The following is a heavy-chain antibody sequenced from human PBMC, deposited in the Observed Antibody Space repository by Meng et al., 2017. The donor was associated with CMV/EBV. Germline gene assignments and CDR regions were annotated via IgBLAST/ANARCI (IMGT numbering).Heavy chain of an antibody. CDR1: GFTFSSYS. V-gene: IGHV3-48*04. CDR3: ARTTSAGGTPWYYYYYGMDV. J-gene: IGHJ6*02. CDR2: ISSSSSTI. D-gene: IGHD6-13*01. Sequence: LSLTCAASGFTFSSYSMNWVRQAPGKGLEWVSYISSSSSTIYYADSVKGRFTISRDNAKNSLYLQMNSLRAEDTAVYYCARTTSAGGTPWYYYYYGMDVWGQGTTVTVSS.